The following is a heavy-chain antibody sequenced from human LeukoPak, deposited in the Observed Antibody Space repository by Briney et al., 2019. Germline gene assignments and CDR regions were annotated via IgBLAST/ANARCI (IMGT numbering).Heavy chain of an antibody. CDR2: IKQDGSEK. CDR3: ARSTSPVLRYFDWLAPFDY. V-gene: IGHV3-7*03. J-gene: IGHJ4*02. Sequence: GGSLRLSCAASGFTFSSYWMSWVRQAPGKGRGWVANIKQDGSEKYYVDSVKGRFTISRDNAKNSLYLQMNSLRAEDTAVYYCARSTSPVLRYFDWLAPFDYWGQGTLVTVSS. D-gene: IGHD3-9*01. CDR1: GFTFSSYW.